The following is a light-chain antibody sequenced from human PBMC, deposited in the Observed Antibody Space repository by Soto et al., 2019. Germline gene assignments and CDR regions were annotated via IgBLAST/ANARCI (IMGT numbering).Light chain of an antibody. J-gene: IGKJ2*03. Sequence: DIQMTQSPSTLSASIGDSVTLTCRASQIIARWLAWYQQKPGKAPNLVIYDATKLQSGVPSRFSATASGAEFTLTISGLQAEDFATYYCLQYNTCPHSFGQGTRLEI. CDR2: DAT. CDR1: QIIARW. CDR3: LQYNTCPHS. V-gene: IGKV1-5*01.